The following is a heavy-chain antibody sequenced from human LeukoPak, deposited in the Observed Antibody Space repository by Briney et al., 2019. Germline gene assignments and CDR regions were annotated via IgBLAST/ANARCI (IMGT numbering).Heavy chain of an antibody. CDR2: IYYSGST. Sequence: PSETLSLTCTVSGGSISSYYWSWIRQPPGKGLEWIGYIYYSGSTNYNPSLKSRVTISVDTSKNQFSLKLSSVTAADTAVYYCASGGGLWFGEFIKGYYFDYWGQGTLVTVSS. J-gene: IGHJ4*02. CDR1: GGSISSYY. CDR3: ASGGGLWFGEFIKGYYFDY. D-gene: IGHD3-10*01. V-gene: IGHV4-59*01.